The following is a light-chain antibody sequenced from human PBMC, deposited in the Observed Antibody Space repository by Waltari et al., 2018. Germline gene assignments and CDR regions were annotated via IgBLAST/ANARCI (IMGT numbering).Light chain of an antibody. CDR3: QQYFSVPLT. V-gene: IGKV1-NL1*01. Sequence: DIQVTQSPSSLSGFVGDRVTISYRASQDITNALAWYQHKLGRAPKLLIYATAKLEGGVPARFSGRGSGTTYTLTIDSLQSDDSASYFCQQYFSVPLTFGGGSKIEI. J-gene: IGKJ4*01. CDR2: ATA. CDR1: QDITNA.